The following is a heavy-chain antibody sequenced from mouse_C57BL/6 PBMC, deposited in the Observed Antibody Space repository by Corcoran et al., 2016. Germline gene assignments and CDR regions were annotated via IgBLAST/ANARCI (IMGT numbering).Heavy chain of an antibody. J-gene: IGHJ2*01. CDR3: ARSYYGSSYDY. Sequence: QVQLKQSGVELVRPGASVKLSCKASGYTFTDYYINWVKQRPGQGLEWIARIYPGSGNTYYNEKFKGKATLTAEKSSSTAYMQLSSLTSEDSAVYFCARSYYGSSYDYWGQGTTLTVSS. V-gene: IGHV1-76*01. D-gene: IGHD1-1*01. CDR2: IYPGSGNT. CDR1: GYTFTDYY.